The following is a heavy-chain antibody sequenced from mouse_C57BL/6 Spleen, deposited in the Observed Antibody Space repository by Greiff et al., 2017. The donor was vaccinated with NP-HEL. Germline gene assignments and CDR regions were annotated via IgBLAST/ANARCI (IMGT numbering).Heavy chain of an antibody. V-gene: IGHV1-26*01. CDR3: AREGDGYYGD. J-gene: IGHJ2*01. CDR2: INPNNGGT. Sequence: EVQLQQSGPELVKPGASVKISCKASGYTFTDYYMNWVKQSHGKSLEWIGDINPNNGGTSYNQKFKGKATLTVDKSSSTAYMELRSLTSEDSAVYYCAREGDGYYGDWGQGTTLTVSS. CDR1: GYTFTDYY. D-gene: IGHD2-3*01.